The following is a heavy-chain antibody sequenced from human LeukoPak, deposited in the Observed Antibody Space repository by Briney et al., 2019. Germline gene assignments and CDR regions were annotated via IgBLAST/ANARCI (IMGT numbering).Heavy chain of an antibody. CDR3: AKATYYDFLVGDYFDN. D-gene: IGHD3-3*01. CDR2: ISGYGGST. Sequence: GGSLRLSCAASGFTFSSYAMSWVRQAPGKGLEWVSAISGYGGSTYYADSVKGRFTIPRDNSKITLYMQLNSLRAEDTAVYYCAKATYYDFLVGDYFDNWGQGTLVTVSS. J-gene: IGHJ4*02. CDR1: GFTFSSYA. V-gene: IGHV3-23*01.